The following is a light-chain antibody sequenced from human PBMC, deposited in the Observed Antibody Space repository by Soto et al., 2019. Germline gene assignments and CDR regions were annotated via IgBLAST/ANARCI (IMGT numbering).Light chain of an antibody. CDR1: QSVSSN. CDR3: QQYNNWAFT. V-gene: IGKV3-15*01. CDR2: GAS. Sequence: EILMTQSPATLSVSPGERATLSCRASQSVSSNLAWYQQKPGQAPRLLIYGASTRATGIPARFSGSGSGTEFTLNISSLQSEDFAGYYCQQYNNWAFTFGQGTRLEIK. J-gene: IGKJ5*01.